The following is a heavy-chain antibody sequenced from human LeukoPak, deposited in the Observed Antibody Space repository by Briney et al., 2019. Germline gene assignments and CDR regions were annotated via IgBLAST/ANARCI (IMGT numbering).Heavy chain of an antibody. CDR2: ISWDDDR. J-gene: IGHJ4*02. D-gene: IGHD1-14*01. V-gene: IGHV2-5*02. CDR1: GFSLSTTGVG. CDR3: AYNPQLNY. Sequence: SGPTLVNPNQTLTLTCNFSGFSLSTTGVGVAWIRQPRGKDLEWLALISWDDDRRYSPSLKSRLTITKDTSKNQVVLTMTNMDPVDTAIYYCAYNPQLNYWGQGTLVTVSS.